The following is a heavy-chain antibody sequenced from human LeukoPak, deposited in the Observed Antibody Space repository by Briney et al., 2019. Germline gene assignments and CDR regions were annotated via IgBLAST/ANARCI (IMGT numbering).Heavy chain of an antibody. Sequence: SETLSLTCTVSGGSISSYYWSWIRQPPGKGLEWIGNIYYSGSTNYNPSLKSRVTISVDTPKNQFSLKLSSVTAADTSVYYCARGDYCSSTSCYLYGMDVWGQGTTVTVSS. D-gene: IGHD2-2*01. CDR3: ARGDYCSSTSCYLYGMDV. V-gene: IGHV4-59*08. CDR1: GGSISSYY. J-gene: IGHJ6*02. CDR2: IYYSGST.